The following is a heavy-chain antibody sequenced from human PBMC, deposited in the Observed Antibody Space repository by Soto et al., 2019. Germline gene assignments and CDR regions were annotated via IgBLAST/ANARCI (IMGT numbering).Heavy chain of an antibody. D-gene: IGHD1-26*01. CDR2: ISSSSSYI. J-gene: IGHJ4*02. CDR3: ARDRGLVGATEGYFDY. CDR1: GFTFSSYS. Sequence: GGSLRLSCAASGFTFSSYSMNWVRQAPGKGLEWVSSISSSSSYIYYADSVKGRFTISRDNAKNSLYLQMNSLRAEDTAVYYCARDRGLVGATEGYFDYWGQGTLVTVSS. V-gene: IGHV3-21*01.